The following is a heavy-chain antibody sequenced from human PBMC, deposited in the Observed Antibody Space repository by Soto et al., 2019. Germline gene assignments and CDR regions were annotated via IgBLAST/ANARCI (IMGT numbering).Heavy chain of an antibody. J-gene: IGHJ6*02. CDR1: GYIFTDHC. D-gene: IGHD2-21*02. V-gene: IGHV5-51*01. CDR3: ARRHYCRGDCTINPASYYGTDV. CDR2: ICPGYSNI. Sequence: GESLKISCKGSGYIFTDHCIVWVRQMAGKGLEWVGIICPGYSNIIYSPSVQGQVTISADMSISTAYLQWSSLKASDTAIYYCARRHYCRGDCTINPASYYGTDVWRHGTPVPVSS.